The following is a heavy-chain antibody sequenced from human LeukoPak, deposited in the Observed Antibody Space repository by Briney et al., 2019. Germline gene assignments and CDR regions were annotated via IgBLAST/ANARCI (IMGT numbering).Heavy chain of an antibody. CDR1: GGSISSSSYY. D-gene: IGHD2-15*01. Sequence: PSETLSLTCTVSGGSISSSSYYWGWIRQPPGKGLEWIGSIYYSGSTYYNPSLKSRVTISVDTSKNQFSLKLSSVTAADTAVYYCARGRLGCSGGNCYRNWFDPWGQGTLVTVSS. CDR3: ARGRLGCSGGNCYRNWFDP. V-gene: IGHV4-39*01. CDR2: IYYSGST. J-gene: IGHJ5*02.